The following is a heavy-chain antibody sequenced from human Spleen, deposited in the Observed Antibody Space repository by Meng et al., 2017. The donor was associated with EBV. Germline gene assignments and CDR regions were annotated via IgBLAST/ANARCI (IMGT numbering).Heavy chain of an antibody. Sequence: QVQLQESGPGLVTPSGTRSLTCAVAGASITSSNWWTWVRQSPGKGLEWIGEIYHGGSTNYNPSLKSRVTILVDKSKNQFSLKVNSVTAADTAVYYCARIDTTGYNVVPWGQGTLVTVSS. D-gene: IGHD3-22*01. CDR1: GASITSSNW. CDR3: ARIDTTGYNVVP. CDR2: IYHGGST. V-gene: IGHV4-4*02. J-gene: IGHJ5*02.